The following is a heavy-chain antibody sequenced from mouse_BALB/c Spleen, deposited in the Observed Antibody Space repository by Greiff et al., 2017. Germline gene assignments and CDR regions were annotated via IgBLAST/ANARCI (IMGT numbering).Heavy chain of an antibody. CDR1: GFTFSSFG. CDR2: ISSGSSTI. Sequence: EVQGVESGGGLVQPGGSRKLSCAASGFTFSSFGMHWVRQAPEKGLEWVAYISSGSSTIYYADTVKGRFTISRDNPKNTLFLQMTSLRSEDTAMYYCARSGGYDDAPFAYWGQGTLVTVSA. D-gene: IGHD2-2*01. CDR3: ARSGGYDDAPFAY. V-gene: IGHV5-17*02. J-gene: IGHJ3*01.